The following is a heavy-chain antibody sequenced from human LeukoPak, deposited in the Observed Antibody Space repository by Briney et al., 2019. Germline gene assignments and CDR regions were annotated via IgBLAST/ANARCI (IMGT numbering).Heavy chain of an antibody. CDR3: ARVRWAYYYMDV. CDR1: GFTFSSYG. J-gene: IGHJ6*03. CDR2: IRYDGSNK. Sequence: GGSLRLSCAASGFTFSSYGMHWVRQAPGKGLEWVAFIRYDGSNKYYADSVQGRFTISRDNSKNSLYLQMNSLRAEDTAIYYCARVRWAYYYMDVWGKGTTVTISS. D-gene: IGHD3-3*01. V-gene: IGHV3-30*02.